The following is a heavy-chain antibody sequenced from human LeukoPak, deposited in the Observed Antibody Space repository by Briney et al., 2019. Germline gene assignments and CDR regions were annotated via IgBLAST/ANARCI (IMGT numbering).Heavy chain of an antibody. CDR1: GFTFSSYG. Sequence: GRSLRLSCVVSGFTFSSYGMHWVRQAPGKGLEWVSAISGSGGSTYYADSVKGRFTISRDNSKNTLYLQMNSLRVEDTAVYYCAKILGLVRGATYYFDYWGQGTLVTVSS. D-gene: IGHD3-10*01. V-gene: IGHV3-23*01. J-gene: IGHJ4*02. CDR3: AKILGLVRGATYYFDY. CDR2: ISGSGGST.